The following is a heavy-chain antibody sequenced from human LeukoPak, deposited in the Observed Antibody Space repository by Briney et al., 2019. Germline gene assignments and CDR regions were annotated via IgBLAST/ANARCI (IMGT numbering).Heavy chain of an antibody. CDR3: ATLLPSYSSGWTMDDY. CDR2: INHSGST. Sequence: SETLSLTCAAYGGSFSGYYWSWIRQPPGKGLEWIGEINHSGSTNYNPSLKSRVTISVDKSKNQFSLKLSSVTAADTAVYYCATLLPSYSSGWTMDDYWGQGTLVTVSS. J-gene: IGHJ4*02. V-gene: IGHV4-34*01. CDR1: GGSFSGYY. D-gene: IGHD6-19*01.